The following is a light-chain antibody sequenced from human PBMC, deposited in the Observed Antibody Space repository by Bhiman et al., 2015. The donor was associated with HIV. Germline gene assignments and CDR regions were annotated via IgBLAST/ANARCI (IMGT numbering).Light chain of an antibody. CDR2: GNN. Sequence: QSVLTQPPSVSGAPGQRVTISCTGSSSNIGAGSDVHWYQQLPGTAPKLLIYGNNNRPSGVPDRFSGSRSGTSASLAINGLRAEDEAAYYCAAWDNSLRGWVFGGGTKVTVL. CDR1: SSNIGAGSD. CDR3: AAWDNSLRGWV. J-gene: IGLJ3*02. V-gene: IGLV1-40*01.